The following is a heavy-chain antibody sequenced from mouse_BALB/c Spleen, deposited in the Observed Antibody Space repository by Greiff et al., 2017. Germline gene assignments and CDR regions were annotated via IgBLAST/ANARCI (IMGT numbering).Heavy chain of an antibody. V-gene: IGHV14-4*02. CDR2: IDPENGDT. CDR1: GFNIKDYY. CDR3: NARAYYRYGRGFDY. D-gene: IGHD2-14*01. Sequence: VQLQQSGAELVRSGASVKLSCTASGFNIKDYYMHWVKQRPEQGLEWIGWIDPENGDTEYAPKFQGKATMTADTSSNTAYLQLSSLTSEDTAVYYCNARAYYRYGRGFDYWGQGTTLTVSS. J-gene: IGHJ2*01.